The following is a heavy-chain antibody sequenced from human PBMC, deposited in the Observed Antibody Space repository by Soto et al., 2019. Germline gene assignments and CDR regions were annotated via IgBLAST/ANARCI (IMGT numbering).Heavy chain of an antibody. J-gene: IGHJ5*02. V-gene: IGHV3-48*01. Sequence: EVPLVESGGGLVQPGGSLRLSCAASGFTFSSYSMNWVRQAPGKGLEWVSYISSSSSTIYYADSVKGRFTISRDNAKNSLYLQMNSLRAEDTAVYYCAREYCSSTSCLNWFDPWGQGTLVTVSS. CDR3: AREYCSSTSCLNWFDP. D-gene: IGHD2-2*01. CDR1: GFTFSSYS. CDR2: ISSSSSTI.